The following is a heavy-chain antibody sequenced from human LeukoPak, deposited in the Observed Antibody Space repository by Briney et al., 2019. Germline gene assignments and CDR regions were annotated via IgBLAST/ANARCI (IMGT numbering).Heavy chain of an antibody. CDR1: GFTFSSYA. J-gene: IGHJ4*02. V-gene: IGHV3-23*01. CDR2: ISGSGGST. Sequence: GGSLRLSCAASGFTFSSYAMSWVRQAPGKGLGWVSAISGSGGSTYYADSVKGRFTISRDNSKNTLYLQMNSLRAEDTAVYYCAKSSTHHYYDSSGYLDYWGQGTLVTVSS. D-gene: IGHD3-22*01. CDR3: AKSSTHHYYDSSGYLDY.